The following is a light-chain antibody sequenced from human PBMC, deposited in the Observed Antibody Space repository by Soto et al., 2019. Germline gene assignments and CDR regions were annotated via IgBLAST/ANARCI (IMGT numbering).Light chain of an antibody. V-gene: IGKV1-39*01. Sequence: DIQMTQSPSSLSASVGDRVTITCRASQSISSYLNWYQQKPGKAPKLLIYAASSLQSGVPSRFSGSGSVTDFTLTISSLQPEDFATFYCQQTYTIPWTFGQGTKVEIK. J-gene: IGKJ1*01. CDR2: AAS. CDR1: QSISSY. CDR3: QQTYTIPWT.